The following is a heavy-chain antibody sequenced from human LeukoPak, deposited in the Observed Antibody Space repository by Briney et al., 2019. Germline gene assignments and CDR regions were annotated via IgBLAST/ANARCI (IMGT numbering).Heavy chain of an antibody. V-gene: IGHV3-30-3*01. D-gene: IGHD6-19*01. CDR2: ISYDGSNK. Sequence: GGSLRLSCAASGFTFSSYAMHWVRQAPGKGLEWVAVISYDGSNKYYADSVKGRFTISRDNSKNTLYLQMNSLRAEDTAVYYCARDRRAVAGNWFDPWGQGTLVTVSS. J-gene: IGHJ5*02. CDR1: GFTFSSYA. CDR3: ARDRRAVAGNWFDP.